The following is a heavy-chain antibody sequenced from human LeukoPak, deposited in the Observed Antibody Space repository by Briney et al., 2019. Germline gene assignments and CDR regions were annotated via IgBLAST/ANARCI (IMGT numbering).Heavy chain of an antibody. Sequence: ASVKVSCKASGYTFTNYAISWVRQAPGQGLEWMGWISAYNGDTNYAQKFQGRVTMTRDTSISTAYMELSRLRSDDTAVYYCARTIGGGNGSGSYYYYYYGMDVWGQGTTVTVSS. CDR1: GYTFTNYA. V-gene: IGHV1-18*01. CDR3: ARTIGGGNGSGSYYYYYYGMDV. D-gene: IGHD3-10*01. CDR2: ISAYNGDT. J-gene: IGHJ6*02.